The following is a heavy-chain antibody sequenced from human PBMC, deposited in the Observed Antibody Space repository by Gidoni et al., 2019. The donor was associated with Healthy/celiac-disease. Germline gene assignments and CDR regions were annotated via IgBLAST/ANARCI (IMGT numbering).Heavy chain of an antibody. J-gene: IGHJ2*01. Sequence: EVQLVESGGGLVQPGGSLRLYCAASGFTFSSYDMHWVRQATGKGLEWVSAIGTAGDTYYPGSVKGRFTISRENAKNSLYLQMNSLRAGDRAVYYCARASAGYSSSWQEDWYFDLWGRGTLVTVSS. CDR3: ARASAGYSSSWQEDWYFDL. D-gene: IGHD6-13*01. CDR2: IGTAGDT. CDR1: GFTFSSYD. V-gene: IGHV3-13*04.